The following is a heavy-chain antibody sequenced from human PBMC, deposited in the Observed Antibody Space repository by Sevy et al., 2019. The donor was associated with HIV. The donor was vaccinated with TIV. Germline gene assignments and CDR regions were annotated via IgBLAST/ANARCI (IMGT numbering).Heavy chain of an antibody. V-gene: IGHV3-30*18. CDR2: ISYDGSNK. CDR3: ANGLRSDSSDYYYSDDYYHGMDV. CDR1: GLTFSTYS. J-gene: IGHJ6*02. D-gene: IGHD3-22*01. Sequence: GESLKISCAASGLTFSTYSMNWVRQAPGKGLEWVAVISYDGSNKYYADSVKGRFTISRDNSKNTLYLQMNSLRPEDTAVYYCANGLRSDSSDYYYSDDYYHGMDVWGQGTTVTVSS.